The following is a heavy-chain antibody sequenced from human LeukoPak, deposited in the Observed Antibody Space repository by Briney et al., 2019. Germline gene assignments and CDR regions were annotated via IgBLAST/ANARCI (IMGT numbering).Heavy chain of an antibody. CDR3: AKDYEPLVGVHRWGDWFDP. V-gene: IGHV3-23*01. CDR2: ISGSGGST. D-gene: IGHD1-26*01. Sequence: GGTLRLSCAASGFTFSSYGMSWVRQAPGKGLEWVSAISGSGGSTYYADSVKGRFTIFRDNSKNTLYLQMNSLRAEDTAVYYCAKDYEPLVGVHRWGDWFDPWGQGTLVTVSS. CDR1: GFTFSSYG. J-gene: IGHJ5*02.